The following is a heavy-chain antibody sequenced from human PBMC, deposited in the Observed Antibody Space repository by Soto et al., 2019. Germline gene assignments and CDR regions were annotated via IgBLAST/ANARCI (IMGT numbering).Heavy chain of an antibody. V-gene: IGHV3-23*01. CDR3: AKGIASKTRPLGKYFDL. CDR2: ISGSGGST. D-gene: IGHD6-13*01. Sequence: VQLLESGGGLVQPGGSLRLSCAASGFTFSSYAMSWVRQAPGKGLEWVSAISGSGGSTYYADSVKGRFTISRDNSKNTLYVQMDSLRAEDTAVYYCAKGIASKTRPLGKYFDLRGRGTLVTVSS. J-gene: IGHJ2*01. CDR1: GFTFSSYA.